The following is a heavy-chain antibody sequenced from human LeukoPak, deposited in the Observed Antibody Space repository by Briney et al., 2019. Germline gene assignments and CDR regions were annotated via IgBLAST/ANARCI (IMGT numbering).Heavy chain of an antibody. D-gene: IGHD2-2*01. CDR3: ARGRGCSSMSCYPDY. J-gene: IGHJ4*02. Sequence: GGSLRLSCAASGFIFSNSAMHWVRQAPGKGLEWVAVISYDGSNKYYADSVKGRFTISRDNSKNTLYLQMNSLRAEDTAVYYCARGRGCSSMSCYPDYWGQGTLVTVSS. V-gene: IGHV3-30*03. CDR1: GFIFSNSA. CDR2: ISYDGSNK.